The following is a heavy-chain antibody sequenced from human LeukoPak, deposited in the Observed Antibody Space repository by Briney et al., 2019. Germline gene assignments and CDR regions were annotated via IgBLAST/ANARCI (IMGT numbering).Heavy chain of an antibody. D-gene: IGHD3-22*01. CDR3: SRGGDYSDSRVYHFQL. CDR1: GGSVSGYN. Sequence: PSETLSLTCAVYGGSVSGYNWNWIRQPPGKGPEWIGELNYRGGITCNSSLKSRVTLLVDTSKNQLSLKMTSVTAADTAVYYCSRGGDYSDSRVYHFQLWGQGTLVTVSS. V-gene: IGHV4-34*01. CDR2: LNYRGGI. J-gene: IGHJ1*01.